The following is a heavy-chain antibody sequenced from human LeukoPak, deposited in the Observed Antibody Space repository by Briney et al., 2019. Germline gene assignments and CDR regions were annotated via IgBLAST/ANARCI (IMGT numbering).Heavy chain of an antibody. D-gene: IGHD3-10*01. V-gene: IGHV3-23*01. CDR2: VSPGGST. CDR1: GFTFTNYA. J-gene: IGHJ4*02. Sequence: PGGPLRLSCAASGFTFTNYAMSWVRQAPGRGLEWVSNVSPGGSTNYADYVKGRFTISRENNKNTMYLQMNSLRAEDTAVNYCAKRSGSGGPFDYWGQGILVTVSS. CDR3: AKRSGSGGPFDY.